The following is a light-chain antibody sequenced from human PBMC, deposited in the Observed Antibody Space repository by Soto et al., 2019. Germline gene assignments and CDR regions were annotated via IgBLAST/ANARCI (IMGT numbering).Light chain of an antibody. J-gene: IGLJ1*01. V-gene: IGLV2-14*01. CDR2: EVN. Sequence: QSALTQPASVSGSPGQSITISCTGTSRDVGGYNFVSWYQQHPGKAPKLMIYEVNNRPSGVSNRFSGSKSGNTASLTISGLQAADEAEYYCSSYASNISYVFGSATKLTVL. CDR1: SRDVGGYNF. CDR3: SSYASNISYV.